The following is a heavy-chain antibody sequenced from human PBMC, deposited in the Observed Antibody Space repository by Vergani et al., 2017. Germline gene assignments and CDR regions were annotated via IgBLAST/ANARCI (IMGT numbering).Heavy chain of an antibody. J-gene: IGHJ4*02. CDR1: AFTFSTYS. CDR2: ISSSSGII. Sequence: EVQLVESGGGLVQPGGSLRLSCAASAFTFSTYSMNWVRQAPGKGLECVSYISSSSGIIHYADSVKGRFTISRDNAKNSLYLQMNSLRAEDTAVYYCARDGRIDAEGTELDYWGQGTLVTVSS. CDR3: ARDGRIDAEGTELDY. D-gene: IGHD2-21*01. V-gene: IGHV3-48*01.